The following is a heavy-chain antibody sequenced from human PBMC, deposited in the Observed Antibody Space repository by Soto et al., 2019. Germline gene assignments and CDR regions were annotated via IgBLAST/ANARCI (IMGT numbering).Heavy chain of an antibody. CDR3: AGRYYYESSGYPINY. CDR2: ISSSSSNI. J-gene: IGHJ4*02. Sequence: RGSLLVSCVSSDLTFSIYNMNWVRQAPGKGLEWASPISSSSSNIYYADSVNGRFTISIDNSENSLYLEMNSLRAEDTAVYYCAGRYYYESSGYPINYWGQGTMVTVSS. D-gene: IGHD3-22*01. CDR1: DLTFSIYN. V-gene: IGHV3-21*01.